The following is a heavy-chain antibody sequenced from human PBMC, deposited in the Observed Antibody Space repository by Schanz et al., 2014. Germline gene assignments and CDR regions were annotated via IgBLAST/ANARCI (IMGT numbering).Heavy chain of an antibody. V-gene: IGHV4-59*08. CDR1: GGDIGNYY. CDR3: AKFLYDDPS. CDR2: IHQSGGT. J-gene: IGHJ5*02. Sequence: QVQLQESGPGLVKPSETLSLTCSVSGGDIGNYYWSWIRQPPGKGLEWIGYIHQSGGTNYNPSLKSRVTILFDTSKTQFSLRLPSLPAADTAVYYCAKFLYDDPSWGQGTLVTVSS. D-gene: IGHD3-3*01.